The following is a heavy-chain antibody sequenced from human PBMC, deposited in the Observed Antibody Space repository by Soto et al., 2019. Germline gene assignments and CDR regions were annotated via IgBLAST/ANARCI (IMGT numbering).Heavy chain of an antibody. J-gene: IGHJ5*02. CDR1: GGSFSGYY. CDR2: INHSGST. D-gene: IGHD3-22*01. V-gene: IGHV4-34*01. CDR3: ARNTYYYDSSGYYPNNWFDP. Sequence: QVQLQQWGAGLLKPSETLSLTCAVYGGSFSGYYWSWIRQPPGKGLEWIGEINHSGSTNYNPSLKSRVTISVDTSMNQFSLKLSSVTAADTAVYYCARNTYYYDSSGYYPNNWFDPWGQGTLVTVSS.